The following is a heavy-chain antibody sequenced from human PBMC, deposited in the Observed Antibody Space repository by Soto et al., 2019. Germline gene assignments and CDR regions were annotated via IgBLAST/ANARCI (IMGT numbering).Heavy chain of an antibody. V-gene: IGHV4-59*01. J-gene: IGHJ6*03. CDR2: IYYSGST. CDR1: GGSISGYY. Sequence: SETLCLTYTVSGGSISGYYWSWIRQPPGKGLEWIGYIYYSGSTNYNPSLKSRVTISVDTSKNQFSLKLSSVTAADTAVYYCARERFGELFDYMDVWGKGTTVTVSS. CDR3: ARERFGELFDYMDV. D-gene: IGHD3-10*01.